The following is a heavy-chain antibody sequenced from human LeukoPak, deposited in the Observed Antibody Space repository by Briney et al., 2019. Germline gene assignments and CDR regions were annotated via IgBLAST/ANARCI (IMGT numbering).Heavy chain of an antibody. V-gene: IGHV4-59*08. CDR2: IYYSGST. CDR1: GGSISSYY. D-gene: IGHD6-19*01. Sequence: SQTLSLTCAVSGGSISSYYWSWIRQPPGKGLEWIGYIYYSGSTNYNPSLKSRVTISVDTSKNQFSLKLSSVTAADTAVYYCARQGSSGPDYWGQGTLVTVSS. J-gene: IGHJ4*02. CDR3: ARQGSSGPDY.